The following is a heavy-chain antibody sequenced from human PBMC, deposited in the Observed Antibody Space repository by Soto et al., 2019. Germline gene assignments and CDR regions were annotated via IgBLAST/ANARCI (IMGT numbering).Heavy chain of an antibody. CDR1: GFTFNTYS. V-gene: IGHV3-21*01. J-gene: IGHJ4*02. Sequence: EVQLVESGGGLVKPGGSLRLSCAASGFTFNTYSMNWVRQAPGKGLEWVSSISSGSYTYYADSMKGRFTISRDNARNSLYLQMNNLRVEDTAVHYCAREAEAGYTVTTYWGQGILVTVSS. CDR2: ISSGSYT. D-gene: IGHD4-17*01. CDR3: AREAEAGYTVTTY.